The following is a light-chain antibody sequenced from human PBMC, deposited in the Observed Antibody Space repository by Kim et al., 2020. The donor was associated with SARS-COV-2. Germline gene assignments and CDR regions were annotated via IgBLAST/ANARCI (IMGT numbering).Light chain of an antibody. CDR2: GAS. CDR3: QQYDPSFPYT. CDR1: ETISNDY. J-gene: IGKJ2*01. Sequence: EIVLTQSPGTLSLSPGERATLSCRTSETISNDYVAWYRHKPGQAPRLLIYGASTRATGIPERFSGSGSGTDFTLTISRLEPEDFALYYCQQYDPSFPYTFGQGTKLEI. V-gene: IGKV3-20*01.